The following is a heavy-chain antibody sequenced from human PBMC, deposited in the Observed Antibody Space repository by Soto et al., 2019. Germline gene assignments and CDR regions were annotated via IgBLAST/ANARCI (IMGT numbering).Heavy chain of an antibody. CDR2: ISYSGST. CDR1: AGSISTINYY. V-gene: IGHV4-31*03. CDR3: ARSAQWDGFDP. J-gene: IGHJ3*01. D-gene: IGHD2-8*01. Sequence: QVQLQESGPGLVRPSQTLSLTCTVSAGSISTINYYWSWIRQHPEKGLEWIGYISYSGSTFYHSSHKSRVTIAVDTSKKQFSLPLTSVTAADTAVYSCARSAQWDGFDPWGQGTMVTVSS.